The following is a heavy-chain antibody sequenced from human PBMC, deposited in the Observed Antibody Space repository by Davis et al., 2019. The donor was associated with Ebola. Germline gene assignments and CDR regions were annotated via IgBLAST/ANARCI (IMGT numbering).Heavy chain of an antibody. Sequence: ASVKVSCKVSKYTLTEFSVHWVRQAPGKGLEWLGGFDPEDIKTIYAQKFQGRVTIIADESTSTAYVELSRLKSEDTAVYYCAGHGRRLVGYFDSWGQGTLVTVSS. V-gene: IGHV1-24*01. J-gene: IGHJ4*02. CDR3: AGHGRRLVGYFDS. CDR1: KYTLTEFS. CDR2: FDPEDIKT. D-gene: IGHD2-2*01.